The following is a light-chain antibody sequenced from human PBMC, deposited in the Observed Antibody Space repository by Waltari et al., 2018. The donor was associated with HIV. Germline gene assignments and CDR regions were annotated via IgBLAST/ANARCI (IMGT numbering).Light chain of an antibody. Sequence: SGDALPYRYVYWYQQKSGQAPVLVIHEGSRRPSGIPERISGSTTGTMATLTISGAQVEDEADYYCFSTNSGGNQGLFGGGTKLIVL. CDR2: EGS. CDR3: FSTNSGGNQGL. CDR1: ALPYRY. V-gene: IGLV3-10*01. J-gene: IGLJ2*01.